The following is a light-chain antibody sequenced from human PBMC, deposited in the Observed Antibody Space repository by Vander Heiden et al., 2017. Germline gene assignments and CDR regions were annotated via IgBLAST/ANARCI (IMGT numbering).Light chain of an antibody. V-gene: IGLV2-14*01. CDR3: SAYTSSSTYWV. CDR2: DVS. Sequence: HSALPPPSPLSRSPGESITISCTGTISDVGGYNYVSWYQQHPGKAPKLMINDVSNRPSGVSIRFSGSKSGNTASLTISGLQAEDEADYYCSAYTSSSTYWVFGGGTKLTVL. CDR1: ISDVGGYNY. J-gene: IGLJ3*02.